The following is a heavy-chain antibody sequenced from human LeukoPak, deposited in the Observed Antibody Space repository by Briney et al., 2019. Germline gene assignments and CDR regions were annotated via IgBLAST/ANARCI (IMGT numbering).Heavy chain of an antibody. Sequence: PSETLSLTCTVSGVSISSGSYYWSWIRQSAGKKLEWIGRVYTTGNGNYNPSLKTGVTISVDTSKNQFSLKMSSVTAADTAVYYCAKGSDPFRWFGEFNVKLPRPIRHYYFDSWGQGTLVTVSS. CDR3: AKGSDPFRWFGEFNVKLPRPIRHYYFDS. CDR1: GVSISSGSYY. D-gene: IGHD3-10*01. CDR2: VYTTGNG. V-gene: IGHV4-61*02. J-gene: IGHJ4*02.